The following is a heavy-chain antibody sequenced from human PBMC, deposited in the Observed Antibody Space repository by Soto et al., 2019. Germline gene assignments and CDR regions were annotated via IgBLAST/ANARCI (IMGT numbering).Heavy chain of an antibody. CDR1: GGTFSSYT. V-gene: IGHV1-69*04. Sequence: GASVKVSCKASGGTFSSYTSSWVRQAPGQGLEWMGRIIPILGIANYAQKFQGRVTITADKSTSTAYMELSSLRSEDTAVYYCARDDSGFSAPFDIWGQGTMVTVSS. CDR3: ARDDSGFSAPFDI. CDR2: IIPILGIA. J-gene: IGHJ3*02. D-gene: IGHD6-19*01.